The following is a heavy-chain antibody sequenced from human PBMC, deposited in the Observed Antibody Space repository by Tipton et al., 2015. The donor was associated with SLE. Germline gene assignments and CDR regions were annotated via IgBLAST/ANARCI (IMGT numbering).Heavy chain of an antibody. Sequence: GSLRLSCVASGITFNSGAMNWVRQAPGKGLQWVSSIFNTGGSIYYADSVKGRFTISRDNSKNTLFLQMNSLRAEDTALYYCAKASTANYGYYFDYWGQGNLVTVSS. CDR3: AKASTANYGYYFDY. V-gene: IGHV3-23*01. CDR1: GITFNSGA. CDR2: IFNTGGSI. D-gene: IGHD3-10*01. J-gene: IGHJ4*02.